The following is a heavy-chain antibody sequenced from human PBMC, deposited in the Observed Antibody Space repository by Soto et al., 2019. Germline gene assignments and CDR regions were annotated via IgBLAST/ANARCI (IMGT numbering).Heavy chain of an antibody. CDR3: ARDPGGLIWFDP. Sequence: ASVKVSCKASGYTFTSYAMHWVRQAPGQRLEWMGWINAGNGNTKYSQKFQGRVTITRDTSASTAYMELSSLRSEDTAVYYCARDPGGLIWFDPWGQGTLVTVSS. V-gene: IGHV1-3*01. J-gene: IGHJ5*02. CDR2: INAGNGNT. D-gene: IGHD3-16*01. CDR1: GYTFTSYA.